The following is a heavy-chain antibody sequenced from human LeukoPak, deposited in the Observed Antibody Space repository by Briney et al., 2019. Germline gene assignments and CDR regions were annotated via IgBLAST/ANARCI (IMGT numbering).Heavy chain of an antibody. J-gene: IGHJ4*02. CDR3: AKSAGTCGSDCYSDY. CDR1: GFTFSSYG. Sequence: GGSLRLSCVVSGFTFSSYGMHWVRQAPGKGLERVAVISYDGTNKFYIDSVKGRFTISRDNSKNTLYLQMNSLRAEDTAVYYCAKSAGTCGSDCYSDYWGQGTLVTVSS. D-gene: IGHD2-21*02. V-gene: IGHV3-30*18. CDR2: ISYDGTNK.